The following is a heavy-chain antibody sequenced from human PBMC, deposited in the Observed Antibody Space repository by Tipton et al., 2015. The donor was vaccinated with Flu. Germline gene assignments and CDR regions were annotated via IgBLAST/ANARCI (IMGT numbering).Heavy chain of an antibody. CDR2: LWFDGSNK. CDR3: AREFSEYYFDY. J-gene: IGHJ4*02. Sequence: SLRLSCEASGFTLSLYWMTWVRQAPGKGLEWFAYLWFDGSNKQYADSVKGRFTISRDNSKNTLYLQMNTLRAEDAALYYCAREFSEYYFDYWGQGTQVTVSA. CDR1: GFTLSLYW. V-gene: IGHV3-33*08.